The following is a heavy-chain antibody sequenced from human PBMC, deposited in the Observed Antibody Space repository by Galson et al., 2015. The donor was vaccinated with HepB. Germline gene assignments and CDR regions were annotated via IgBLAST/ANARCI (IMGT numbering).Heavy chain of an antibody. CDR2: ISGSGGST. Sequence: SLRLSCAASGFTFSSYAMSWVRQAPGKGLEWVSAISGSGGSTYYADSVKGRFTISRDNSKNTLYLQMNSLRAEDTAVYYCAKMGGQDITIFGVVILPPGLDYWGQGTLVTVSS. J-gene: IGHJ4*02. D-gene: IGHD3-3*01. V-gene: IGHV3-23*01. CDR1: GFTFSSYA. CDR3: AKMGGQDITIFGVVILPPGLDY.